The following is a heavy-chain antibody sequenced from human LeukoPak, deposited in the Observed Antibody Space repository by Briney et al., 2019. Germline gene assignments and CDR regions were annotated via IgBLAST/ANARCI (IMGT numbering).Heavy chain of an antibody. J-gene: IGHJ4*02. D-gene: IGHD4-11*01. CDR2: IYYSGNT. V-gene: IGHV4-30-4*08. CDR1: GGSISSGGYY. CDR3: ARARSDYPTTYYFDY. Sequence: SETLSLTCTVSGGSISSGGYYWSWVRQPPGKGLEWIGYIYYSGNTYYNPSLKTRINISVDTSKNQFSLKLNSVTAADTAVYFCARARSDYPTTYYFDYWGQGTLVTVSS.